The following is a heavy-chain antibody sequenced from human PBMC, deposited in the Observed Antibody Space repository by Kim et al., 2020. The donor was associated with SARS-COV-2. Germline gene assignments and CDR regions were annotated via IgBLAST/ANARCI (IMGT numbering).Heavy chain of an antibody. D-gene: IGHD3-3*01. J-gene: IGHJ3*02. CDR2: ISAYNGNT. CDR1: GYTFTSYG. Sequence: ASVKVSCKASGYTFTSYGISWVRQAPGQGLEWMGWISAYNGNTNYAQKLQGRVTMTTDTSTSTAYMELRSLRSDDTAVYYCASLSYDFWSGYYRDDAFDIWGQGTMVTVSS. CDR3: ASLSYDFWSGYYRDDAFDI. V-gene: IGHV1-18*01.